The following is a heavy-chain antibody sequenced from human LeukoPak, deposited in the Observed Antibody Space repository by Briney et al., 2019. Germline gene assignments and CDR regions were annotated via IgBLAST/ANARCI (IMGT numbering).Heavy chain of an antibody. J-gene: IGHJ4*02. V-gene: IGHV4-39*01. CDR1: GGSISSSSYY. Sequence: SETLSLTCTVSGGSISSSSYYWGWIRQPPGKGLEWIGSIYYSGSTYYNPSLKSRVTISVDTSKNQFSLKLSSVTAADTAVYCCARLRNYDILTGYYTPIDYWGQGTLVTVSS. CDR2: IYYSGST. D-gene: IGHD3-9*01. CDR3: ARLRNYDILTGYYTPIDY.